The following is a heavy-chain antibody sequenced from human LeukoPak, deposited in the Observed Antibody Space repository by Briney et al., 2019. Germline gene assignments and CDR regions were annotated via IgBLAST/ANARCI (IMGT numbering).Heavy chain of an antibody. Sequence: PSETLFLTCTVSGGSISSYYWSWIRQPPGKGLEWIGYIYYSGSTNYNPSLKSRVTISVDTSKNQFSLKLSSVTAADTAVYYCARDRTAAFDYWGQGTLVTVSS. CDR3: ARDRTAAFDY. CDR1: GGSISSYY. D-gene: IGHD6-13*01. V-gene: IGHV4-59*01. CDR2: IYYSGST. J-gene: IGHJ4*02.